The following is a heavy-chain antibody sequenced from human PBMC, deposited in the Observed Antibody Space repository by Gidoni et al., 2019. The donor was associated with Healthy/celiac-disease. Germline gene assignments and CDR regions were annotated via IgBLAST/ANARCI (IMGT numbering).Heavy chain of an antibody. CDR1: GFPFSRYG. J-gene: IGHJ4*02. V-gene: IGHV3-30*18. CDR2: ISYDGSNK. CDR3: AKVGSRFLEWLSVDY. D-gene: IGHD3-3*01. Sequence: QVQLVESGGGVVQPGRSLRLSCPASGFPFSRYGMHWVRQAPGKGLEWVAVISYDGSNKYYADSVKGRFTISRDNSKNTLYLQMNSLRAEDTAVYYCAKVGSRFLEWLSVDYWGQGTLVTVSS.